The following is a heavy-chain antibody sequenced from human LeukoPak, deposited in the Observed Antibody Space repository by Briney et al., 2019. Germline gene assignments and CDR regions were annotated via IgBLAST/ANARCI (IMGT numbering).Heavy chain of an antibody. CDR1: GGSISSYY. J-gene: IGHJ4*02. Sequence: SETLSLTCTVSGGSISSYYWSWIRQPPGKGLEWIGYIHYSGSTNYNPSLKSRVTISVDTSKNQFSLRLSSVTAADTAVYYCARVSGDQLLTFGYWGQGTLVTVSS. CDR2: IHYSGST. CDR3: ARVSGDQLLTFGY. V-gene: IGHV4-59*01. D-gene: IGHD2-2*01.